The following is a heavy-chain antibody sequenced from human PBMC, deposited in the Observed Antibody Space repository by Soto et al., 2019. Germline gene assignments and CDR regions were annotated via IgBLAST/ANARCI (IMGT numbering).Heavy chain of an antibody. CDR3: VIVPAAMPHDAFDI. J-gene: IGHJ3*02. V-gene: IGHV1-46*01. Sequence: ASVKVSCKAAGYTFTSYYIHWVRHAPGQGLEWMGIINPSGGSTSYAQKFQGRVTMTRDTSTSTVYMELSSLRSEDTAVYYCVIVPAAMPHDAFDIWGQGTMVTVSS. CDR2: INPSGGST. D-gene: IGHD2-2*01. CDR1: GYTFTSYY.